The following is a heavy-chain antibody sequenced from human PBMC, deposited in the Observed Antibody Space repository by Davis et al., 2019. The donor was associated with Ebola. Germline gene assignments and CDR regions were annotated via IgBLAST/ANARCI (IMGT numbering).Heavy chain of an antibody. D-gene: IGHD1-26*01. V-gene: IGHV1-46*01. CDR2: INPSGGST. J-gene: IGHJ3*02. Sequence: ASVKVSCKASGYTFTSYYMHWVRQAPGQGLEWMGIINPSGGSTSYAQKFQGRVTMTRDTSTSTVYMELSSLRSEDTAVYFCARTSIVGTTTTASDIWGQGTMVTVSS. CDR1: GYTFTSYY. CDR3: ARTSIVGTTTTASDI.